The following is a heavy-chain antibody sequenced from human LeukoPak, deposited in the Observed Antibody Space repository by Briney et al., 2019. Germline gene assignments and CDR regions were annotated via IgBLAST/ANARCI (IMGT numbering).Heavy chain of an antibody. CDR2: FYYSGST. CDR1: GGSISSCSYY. CDR3: ARRAMVRGGTYFDY. J-gene: IGHJ4*02. V-gene: IGHV4-39*01. Sequence: PSETLSLTCTVSGGSISSCSYYWGRIRQPPGKGLEWFGWFYYSGSTYYNPSLKSLVTISVDTSKNQFYLKLSSVTAADTAVYYCARRAMVRGGTYFDYWGEGTLVTVS. D-gene: IGHD3-10*01.